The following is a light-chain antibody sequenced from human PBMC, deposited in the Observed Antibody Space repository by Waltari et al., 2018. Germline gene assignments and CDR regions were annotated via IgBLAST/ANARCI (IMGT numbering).Light chain of an antibody. Sequence: DIVMTQTPLSLSVTPGQPASVSCKSSHSLFHSDGKTHLYWYLQKPGQSPPLLIYEVSRRFSGVSHRFSGSGSGTDFTLQISRVEAEDVGMYYCMQGVEAPVTFGGGTKLEIK. CDR3: MQGVEAPVT. V-gene: IGKV2-29*03. CDR1: HSLFHSDGKTH. CDR2: EVS. J-gene: IGKJ4*01.